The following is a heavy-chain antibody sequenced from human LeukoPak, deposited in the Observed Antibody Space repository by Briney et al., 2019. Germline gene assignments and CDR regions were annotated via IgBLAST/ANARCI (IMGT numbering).Heavy chain of an antibody. V-gene: IGHV3-21*01. CDR3: ARDASGIYYYYMDV. CDR1: GFTFSSYS. CDR2: ISSSSSYI. D-gene: IGHD6-13*01. J-gene: IGHJ6*03. Sequence: GGSLRLSCAASGFTFSSYSMNWVRQAPGKGLEWVSSISSSSSYIYYADSVKGRFTISRDNAKNSLYLQMNSLRAEDTAVYYCARDASGIYYYYMDVWGKGTTVTIPS.